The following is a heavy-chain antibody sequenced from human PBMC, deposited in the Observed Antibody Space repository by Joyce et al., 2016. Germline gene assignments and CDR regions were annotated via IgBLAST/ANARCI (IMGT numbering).Heavy chain of an antibody. D-gene: IGHD6-19*01. CDR1: GGAISSGDYY. Sequence: QVQLQESGPGLVKPSQTLSLTCTVSGGAISSGDYYWSWIRLPPGKGLEWIGYIYYRGSTYYNPALKGRVTISIDTSKDQFSLELTSVTAADTAVYYCARALAGIPNVAYWGQGILVTVSS. J-gene: IGHJ4*02. CDR3: ARALAGIPNVAY. V-gene: IGHV4-30-4*01. CDR2: IYYRGST.